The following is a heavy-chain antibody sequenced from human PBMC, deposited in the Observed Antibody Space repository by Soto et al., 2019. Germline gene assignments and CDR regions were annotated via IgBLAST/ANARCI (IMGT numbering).Heavy chain of an antibody. V-gene: IGHV4-30-4*01. Sequence: LSLTCTVDGGSISSGDYHWTWIRQFPGKVLEWIGAIYYCASTYYNPSLVSRLTISVDTSKNKFSLKLTSVTAADTAVYYCARDSRTPSGGMDVWRQGTTVTVSS. CDR1: GGSISSGDYH. CDR2: IYYCAST. CDR3: ARDSRTPSGGMDV. J-gene: IGHJ6*02.